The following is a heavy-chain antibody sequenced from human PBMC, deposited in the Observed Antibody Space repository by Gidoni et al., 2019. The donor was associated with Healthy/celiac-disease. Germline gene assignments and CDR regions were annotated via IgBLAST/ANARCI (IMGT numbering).Heavy chain of an antibody. CDR3: ARVVGLIAVAGNSGWFDP. V-gene: IGHV3-48*03. CDR2: ISSSGSTI. J-gene: IGHJ5*02. D-gene: IGHD6-19*01. Sequence: EVQLVESGGGLVQPGGSLRLSCAASGVTFSSYEMNWVRQAPGKGLEWVSYISSSGSTIYYADSVKGRFTISRDNAKNSLYLQMNSLRAEDTAVYYCARVVGLIAVAGNSGWFDPWGQGTLVTVSS. CDR1: GVTFSSYE.